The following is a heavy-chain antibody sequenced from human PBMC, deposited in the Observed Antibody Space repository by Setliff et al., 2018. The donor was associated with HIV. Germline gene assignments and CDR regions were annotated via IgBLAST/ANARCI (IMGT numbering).Heavy chain of an antibody. CDR3: ARDHQTMLWLDY. V-gene: IGHV1-69*10. CDR2: IIPILGTE. Sequence: AASVKVSCKASGYTFSSYAINWVRQAPGQGLEWMGGIIPILGTEKYAQRFHGRVTLTADMSTNTAYMELRSLTSEDTAVYYCARDHQTMLWLDYWGQGTLVTVSS. J-gene: IGHJ4*02. D-gene: IGHD2-21*01. CDR1: GYTFSSYA.